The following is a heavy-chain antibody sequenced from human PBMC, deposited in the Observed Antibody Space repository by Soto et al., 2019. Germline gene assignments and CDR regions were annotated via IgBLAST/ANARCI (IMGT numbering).Heavy chain of an antibody. CDR2: ISAYNGNT. V-gene: IGHV1-18*01. Sequence: ASVSGFCEASVFTFYRYGISWGRQAPGQGLEWMGWISAYNGNTNYAQKLQGRVTMTTDTSTSTAYMELRSLRSDDTAVYYCARGGRTTGLDYWGQGTLVTVSS. D-gene: IGHD1-1*01. CDR3: ARGGRTTGLDY. J-gene: IGHJ4*02. CDR1: VFTFYRYG.